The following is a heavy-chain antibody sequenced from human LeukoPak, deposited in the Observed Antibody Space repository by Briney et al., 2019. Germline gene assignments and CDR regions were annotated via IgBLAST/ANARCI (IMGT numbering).Heavy chain of an antibody. D-gene: IGHD3-16*02. CDR2: ISAYNGNT. CDR1: GYTFTSYG. J-gene: IGHJ6*03. Sequence: ASVKVSCKASGYTFTSYGISWVRQAPGQGLEWMGWISAYNGNTNYAQKLQGRVNMTTDTSTSTAYMELRSLRSDDTAVYDCAISYYYYYMDVWGKGTTVTVSS. CDR3: AISYYYYYMDV. V-gene: IGHV1-18*01.